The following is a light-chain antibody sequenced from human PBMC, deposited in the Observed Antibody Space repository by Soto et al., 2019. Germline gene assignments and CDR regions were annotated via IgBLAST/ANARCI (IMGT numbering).Light chain of an antibody. J-gene: IGKJ5*01. CDR1: QNISTW. Sequence: DIHMTQSPXXLXXXXGXXXTXXCRASQNISTWLAWFQQKPGKAPNLLIYDASSLQSGVPSRFSGSGSGTEFTLTISSLQPEDFATYYCQQFSGYPLTFGQGTRLEIK. V-gene: IGKV1-5*01. CDR3: QQFSGYPLT. CDR2: DAS.